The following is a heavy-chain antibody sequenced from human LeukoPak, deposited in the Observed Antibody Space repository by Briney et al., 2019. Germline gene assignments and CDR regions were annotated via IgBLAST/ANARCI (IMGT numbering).Heavy chain of an antibody. CDR1: GGSFSGYY. CDR3: AREVVGATPSPSWLDP. D-gene: IGHD1-26*01. Sequence: PSETLSLTCAVYGGSFSGYYWSWIRQPPGKGLEWIGEINHSGSTYYNPSLKSRVTISVDTSKNQFSLKLSSVTAADTAVYYCAREVVGATPSPSWLDPWGQGNLVTVSS. CDR2: INHSGST. V-gene: IGHV4-34*01. J-gene: IGHJ5*02.